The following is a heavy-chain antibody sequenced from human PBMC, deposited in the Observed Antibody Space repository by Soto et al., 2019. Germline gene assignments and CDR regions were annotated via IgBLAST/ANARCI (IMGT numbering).Heavy chain of an antibody. J-gene: IGHJ4*02. Sequence: GGSLRLSCAASGFTFSSYGMHWVRQAPGKGLEWVAVISYDGSNKYYADSVKGRFTISRDNSKNTLYLQMNSLRAEDTAVYYCAKEGGYCISTSCPDFDYWGQGTLVTVSS. V-gene: IGHV3-30*18. D-gene: IGHD2-2*01. CDR2: ISYDGSNK. CDR3: AKEGGYCISTSCPDFDY. CDR1: GFTFSSYG.